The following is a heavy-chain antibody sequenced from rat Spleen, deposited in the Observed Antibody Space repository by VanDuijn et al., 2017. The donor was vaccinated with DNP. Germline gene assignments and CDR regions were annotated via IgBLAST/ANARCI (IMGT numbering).Heavy chain of an antibody. D-gene: IGHD1-1*01. CDR1: GFTFSDYW. Sequence: EVQLVESGGDLVQPGRSLKLSCVASGFTFSDYWMAWIRQVPGKGLEWVAAIFSSGHATYYPDSVKGRFTVSRDNAKSTLYLQMDSLRSEDTATYYCARQDYYSGDAMDAWGQGTSVTVSS. CDR3: ARQDYYSGDAMDA. J-gene: IGHJ4*01. V-gene: IGHV5-31*01. CDR2: IFSSGHAT.